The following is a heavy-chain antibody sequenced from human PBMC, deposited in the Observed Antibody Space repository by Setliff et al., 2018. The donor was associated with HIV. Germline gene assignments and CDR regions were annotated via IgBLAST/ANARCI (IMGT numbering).Heavy chain of an antibody. D-gene: IGHD3-16*01. V-gene: IGHV4-31*03. J-gene: IGHJ4*02. CDR3: ARTPSRGGFDY. CDR2: ISYRGTT. Sequence: SETLSLTCTVSGVSINSGDYFWSWIRQHPGKGLEWIGYISYRGTTYYNPSFKSRVTMSMDTSKNQVSLNVNSATAADTAVYYCARTPSRGGFDYWGQGTLVTVSS. CDR1: GVSINSGDYF.